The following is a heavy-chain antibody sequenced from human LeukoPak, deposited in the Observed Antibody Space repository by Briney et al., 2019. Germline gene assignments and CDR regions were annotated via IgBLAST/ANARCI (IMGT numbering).Heavy chain of an antibody. J-gene: IGHJ3*02. CDR1: GFTFSSYA. D-gene: IGHD2-21*01. CDR3: AKLAYCGGDCEDDAFDI. CDR2: ISGSGGST. Sequence: PGGSLRLSCAASGFTFSSYAMSWVRQAPGKGLEWVSAISGSGGSTYYADSVKGRFTISRDNSKNTLYLQMNSLRAEDTAVYYCAKLAYCGGDCEDDAFDIWGQGTMVTVSS. V-gene: IGHV3-23*01.